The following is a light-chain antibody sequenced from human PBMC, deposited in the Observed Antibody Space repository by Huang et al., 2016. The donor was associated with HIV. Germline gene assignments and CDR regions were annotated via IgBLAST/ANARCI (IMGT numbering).Light chain of an antibody. CDR1: QSVSSN. V-gene: IGKV3-15*01. Sequence: EIVMTQSPATLSVSPGERATLSCRASQSVSSNLAWYQQKPGPAPRLLIYGASTRATGIPARFSGSGSGTEFTLTISSLQSEDFAVYCCQQYNNWPPLITFGQGTRLEIK. CDR2: GAS. CDR3: QQYNNWPPLIT. J-gene: IGKJ5*01.